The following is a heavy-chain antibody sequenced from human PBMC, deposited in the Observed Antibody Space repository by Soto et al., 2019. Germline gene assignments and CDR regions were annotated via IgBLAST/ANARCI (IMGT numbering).Heavy chain of an antibody. V-gene: IGHV1-18*01. CDR2: ISAYNGNT. Sequence: QVQLVQSGAEVKKPGASVKVSCKASGYTFTSYGISWVRQAPGQGLEWMGWISAYNGNTNNAQKLQGRVTMTTDTSTSTAYMELRSLRSDDTAVYYCARVLRFLEWLSPLDYWGQGTLVTVSS. D-gene: IGHD3-3*01. CDR1: GYTFTSYG. J-gene: IGHJ4*02. CDR3: ARVLRFLEWLSPLDY.